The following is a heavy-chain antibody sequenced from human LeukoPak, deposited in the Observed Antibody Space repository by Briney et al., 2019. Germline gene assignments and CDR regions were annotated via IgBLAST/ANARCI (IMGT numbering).Heavy chain of an antibody. CDR2: ISSSSSTI. CDR3: TKDLFPGSPDFFDY. Sequence: GGSLGLSCAASGFTFSSYSMNWVRQAPGKGLEWVSYISSSSSTIYYADSVKGRFTISRDNSNNIVYLQMNSLRAEDTAVYYCTKDLFPGSPDFFDYWGQGTLVTVSS. CDR1: GFTFSSYS. D-gene: IGHD3-3*01. J-gene: IGHJ4*02. V-gene: IGHV3-48*01.